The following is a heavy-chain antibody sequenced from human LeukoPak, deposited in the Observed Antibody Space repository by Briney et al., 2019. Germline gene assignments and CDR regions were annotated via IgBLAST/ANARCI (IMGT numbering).Heavy chain of an antibody. CDR3: ARRNRAYWYFDL. CDR1: GYTFTSFD. V-gene: IGHV1-8*01. Sequence: ASVKVSCTASGYTFTSFDINWVRQASGQGLEWMGWMNPHSGKSGFAQKFQGRVTLTRNTSISTAYVELSSLRSEDSAIYYCARRNRAYWYFDLWGRGTPVTVSS. CDR2: MNPHSGKS. D-gene: IGHD1-14*01. J-gene: IGHJ2*01.